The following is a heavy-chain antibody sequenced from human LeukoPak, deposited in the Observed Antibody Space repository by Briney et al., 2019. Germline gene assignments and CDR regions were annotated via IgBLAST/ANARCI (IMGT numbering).Heavy chain of an antibody. V-gene: IGHV4-59*01. CDR3: AREQWLVPRYFDL. J-gene: IGHJ2*01. CDR2: IYYSGST. CDR1: GDSISSYY. D-gene: IGHD6-19*01. Sequence: KPSETLSLTCTVSGDSISSYYWSWIRQPPGKGLEWIGYIYYSGSTNYNPSLKSRVTISLDTSKNHFSLKLSSVTAADTAVYYCAREQWLVPRYFDLWGRGTLVTVSS.